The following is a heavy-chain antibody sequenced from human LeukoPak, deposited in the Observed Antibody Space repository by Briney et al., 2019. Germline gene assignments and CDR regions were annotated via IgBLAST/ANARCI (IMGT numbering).Heavy chain of an antibody. D-gene: IGHD1-26*01. J-gene: IGHJ4*02. CDR1: GGPISSSSYY. V-gene: IGHV4-39*01. CDR2: IYYSGST. Sequence: PSETLSLTCTVSGGPISSSSYYWGWIRQPPGKGLEWIGSIYYSGSTYYNPSLKSRVTISVDTSKNQFSLKLSSVTAADTAVYYCARHREGANNEIDYWGQGTLVTVSS. CDR3: ARHREGANNEIDY.